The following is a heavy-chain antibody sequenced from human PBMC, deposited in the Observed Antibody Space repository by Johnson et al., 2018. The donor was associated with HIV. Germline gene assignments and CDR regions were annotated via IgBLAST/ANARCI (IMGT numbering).Heavy chain of an antibody. CDR2: IYSGGTT. Sequence: MLLVESGGGLVQPGGSLRLSCAASGFTVSSNYMNWVRQAPGKGLEGVSVIYSGGTTYHADSVKGRFIISRDNSKSTLYLQMNSLRAEDTAVYYCARAYTYGAFDIWGQGTMVTVSS. CDR3: ARAYTYGAFDI. V-gene: IGHV3-66*01. CDR1: GFTVSSNY. D-gene: IGHD5-18*01. J-gene: IGHJ3*02.